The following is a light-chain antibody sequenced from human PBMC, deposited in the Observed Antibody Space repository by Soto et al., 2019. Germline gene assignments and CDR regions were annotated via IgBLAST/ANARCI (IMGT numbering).Light chain of an antibody. CDR3: QQANSFPLS. V-gene: IGKV1-12*01. CDR1: QGISSW. Sequence: EIQMTQSPSTLSASVGDRVTITCRASQGISSWLAWYQQKPGRAPKLLIYAASSLQGGAPSRFTGSGSGTDFTLTITGLQPDDVATYYCQQANSFPLSFGGGTKVDNK. CDR2: AAS. J-gene: IGKJ4*01.